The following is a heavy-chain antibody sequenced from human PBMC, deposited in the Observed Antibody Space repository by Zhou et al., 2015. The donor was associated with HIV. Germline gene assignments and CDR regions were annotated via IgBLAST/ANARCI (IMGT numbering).Heavy chain of an antibody. J-gene: IGHJ6*02. D-gene: IGHD2-15*01. V-gene: IGHV1-69*15. CDR1: GGTFSGSD. CDR2: ITPMFGTA. Sequence: LVQSGTEVKKPGSSVKVSCRATGGTFSGSDISWVRQAPGQGLEWMGSITPMFGTANYAQKFQGRVTITADESTSTAYMELSSLRSEDTAVYYCAREPSNPIPRYCSGGSCYPTYYYYGMDVWGQGTTVTVS. CDR3: AREPSNPIPRYCSGGSCYPTYYYYGMDV.